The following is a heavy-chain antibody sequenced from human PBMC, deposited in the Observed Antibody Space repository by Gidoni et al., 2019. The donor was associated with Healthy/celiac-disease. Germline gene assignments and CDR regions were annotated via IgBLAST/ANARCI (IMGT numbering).Heavy chain of an antibody. CDR1: FYGSSYA. Sequence: FYGSSYAMHWVRQAPGKGLEWVAVISYDGSNKYYADSVKGRFTISRDNSKNTLYLQMNSLRAKDTAVYYCARGYDFWSGSYYGMDVWGQGTTVTVSS. CDR3: ARGYDFWSGSYYGMDV. CDR2: ISYDGSNK. J-gene: IGHJ6*02. V-gene: IGHV3-30-3*01. D-gene: IGHD3-3*01.